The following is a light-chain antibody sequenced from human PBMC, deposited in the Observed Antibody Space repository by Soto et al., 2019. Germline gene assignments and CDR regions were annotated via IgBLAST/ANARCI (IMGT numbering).Light chain of an antibody. Sequence: EMAMTQSPATLSVSPGERATLSCRASQSVSSGLAWYQQKPGQAPRLLIYDASTRATGISARFSGSGSGTEFTLTISSLQSEDFAFYYCQQYNNWPWTFGQGTKVDI. CDR2: DAS. V-gene: IGKV3-15*01. J-gene: IGKJ1*01. CDR1: QSVSSG. CDR3: QQYNNWPWT.